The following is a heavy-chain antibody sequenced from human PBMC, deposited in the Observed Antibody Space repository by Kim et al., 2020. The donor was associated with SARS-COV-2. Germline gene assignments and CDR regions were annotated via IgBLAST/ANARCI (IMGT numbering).Heavy chain of an antibody. D-gene: IGHD3-10*01. J-gene: IGHJ4*02. CDR3: AKMLAGSGSLDY. V-gene: IGHV3-23*01. Sequence: YADSVKGRFTISRDNSKNTLYLQMNSLRAEDTAVYYCAKMLAGSGSLDYWGQGTLVTVSS.